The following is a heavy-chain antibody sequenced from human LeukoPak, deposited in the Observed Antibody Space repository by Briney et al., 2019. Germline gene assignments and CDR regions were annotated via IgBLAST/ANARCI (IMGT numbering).Heavy chain of an antibody. Sequence: GGTLRLSCVGSGFTFSNYWMNWVRQAPGKGLEWVANIKGSDKGHVDSVKGRFSVSRDDARNSLYLQMDSLRAEDTAVYYCARDVDWNYDLWGQGTVVRVSS. V-gene: IGHV3-7*01. CDR1: GFTFSNYW. CDR3: ARDVDWNYDL. J-gene: IGHJ4*02. CDR2: IKGSDK. D-gene: IGHD1-7*01.